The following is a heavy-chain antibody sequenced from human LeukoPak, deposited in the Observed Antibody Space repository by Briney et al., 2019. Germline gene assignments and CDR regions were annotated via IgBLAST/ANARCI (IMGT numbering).Heavy chain of an antibody. CDR3: ARDNEPDYTSSPGWFDS. CDR1: GVIFSSYA. V-gene: IGHV3-30*01. Sequence: GGSLRLSCAAPGVIFSSYAMNWVRQAPGQGLEWVAEISSDGSNKFYADSVKGRFTVSRDNSKNTLYLQMNSLRAEDTALYYCARDNEPDYTSSPGWFDSWGQGTLVTVSS. CDR2: ISSDGSNK. J-gene: IGHJ5*01. D-gene: IGHD2-2*02.